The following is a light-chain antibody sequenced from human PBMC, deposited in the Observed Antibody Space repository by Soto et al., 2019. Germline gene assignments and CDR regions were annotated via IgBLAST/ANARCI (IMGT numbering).Light chain of an antibody. CDR3: QQYYSYPWT. V-gene: IGKV1-8*01. CDR1: QGIRSY. CDR2: AAS. Sequence: AIRMTQSPSSFSASTGDRVTSTCRASQGIRSYLAWYQQKPGKAPKLLIYAASTLQSGVPSRFSGSGSGTDFTLTISCLRSEDFATYYCQQYYSYPWTFGQGTKVEIK. J-gene: IGKJ1*01.